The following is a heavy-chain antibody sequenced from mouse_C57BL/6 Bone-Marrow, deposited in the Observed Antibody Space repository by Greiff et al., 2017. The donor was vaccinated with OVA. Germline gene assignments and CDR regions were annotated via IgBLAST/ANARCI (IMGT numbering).Heavy chain of an antibody. J-gene: IGHJ1*03. D-gene: IGHD1-1*01. Sequence: VQRVESGPGLVQPSQSLSITCTVSGFSLTSYGVHWVRQSPGKGLEWLGVIWRGGSTDYNAAFMSRLSITKDNSKSQVFFKMNSLQADDTAIYYCATPYYGSSHWYFDVWGTGTTVTVSS. V-gene: IGHV2-5*01. CDR2: IWRGGST. CDR3: ATPYYGSSHWYFDV. CDR1: GFSLTSYG.